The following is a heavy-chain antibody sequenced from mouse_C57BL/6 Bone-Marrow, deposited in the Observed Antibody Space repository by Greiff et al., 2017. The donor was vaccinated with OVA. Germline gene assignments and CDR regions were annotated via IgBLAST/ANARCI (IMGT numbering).Heavy chain of an antibody. J-gene: IGHJ2*01. CDR1: GFTFSSYA. CDR3: ARDLLLRGGYYFDY. V-gene: IGHV5-4*01. D-gene: IGHD1-1*01. CDR2: ISDGGSYT. Sequence: EVQVVESGGGLVKPGGSLKLSCAASGFTFSSYAMSWVRQTPEKRLEWVATISDGGSYTYYPDNVKGRFTISRDNAKNNLYLQMSHLKSEDTAMYYCARDLLLRGGYYFDYWGQGTTLTVSS.